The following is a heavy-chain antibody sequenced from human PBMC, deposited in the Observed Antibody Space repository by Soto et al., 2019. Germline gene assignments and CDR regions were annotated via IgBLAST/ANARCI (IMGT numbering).Heavy chain of an antibody. J-gene: IGHJ4*02. CDR3: ARGQGYSDGVGY. V-gene: IGHV3-30-3*01. Sequence: QVQLVESGGGVVQPGRSLRLSCAASGFTFSSYAMHWVRQAPGKGLEWVAVISYDGSNKYYADSVKGRFTISRDNSKNTLYLKMNSLRAEDTAVYYCARGQGYSDGVGYWGQGTLVTVSS. CDR2: ISYDGSNK. D-gene: IGHD5-18*01. CDR1: GFTFSSYA.